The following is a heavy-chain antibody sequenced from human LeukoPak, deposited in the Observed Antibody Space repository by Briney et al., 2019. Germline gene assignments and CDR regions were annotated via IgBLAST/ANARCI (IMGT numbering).Heavy chain of an antibody. CDR3: ARASHDYGDYSHFDY. CDR2: IYHSGST. D-gene: IGHD4-17*01. Sequence: PSETLSLTCAVSGCTISSSNWWSWVREPPGKGLEWIGEIYHSGSTNYNPSLKSRVTIAVDKSTNQLSLKLSSVTAADTAVYSCARASHDYGDYSHFDYWGQGTLVTVSS. CDR1: GCTISSSNW. V-gene: IGHV4-4*02. J-gene: IGHJ4*02.